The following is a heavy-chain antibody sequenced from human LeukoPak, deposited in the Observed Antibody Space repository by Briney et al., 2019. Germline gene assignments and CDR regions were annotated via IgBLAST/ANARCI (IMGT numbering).Heavy chain of an antibody. CDR2: IYYTGIT. CDR1: GDSISSYY. V-gene: IGHV4-59*01. CDR3: ARYCSTSGTKAFGI. D-gene: IGHD3-10*01. J-gene: IGHJ3*02. Sequence: SETLSLTRTVSGDSISSYYWSWIRQPPGKGLEGIGYIYYTGITKYNPSLTSRVTISVDTSKNQFSLKLTSVTAADTAVYYCARYCSTSGTKAFGIWGQGTMVTVSS.